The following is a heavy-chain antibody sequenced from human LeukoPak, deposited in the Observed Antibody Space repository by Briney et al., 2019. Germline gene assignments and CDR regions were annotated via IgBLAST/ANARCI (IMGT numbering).Heavy chain of an antibody. CDR2: IRGKANGGTT. J-gene: IGHJ4*02. CDR1: GFTFGDYA. V-gene: IGHV3-49*03. CDR3: TRDCSSTSCFGHFDY. D-gene: IGHD2-2*01. Sequence: GGSLRLSCTASGFTFGDYAMSWFRQAPGKGLEWVGFIRGKANGGTTEYAAAVKGRFTIQRDDSKSIAYLQMNSLKTEDTAVYYCTRDCSSTSCFGHFDYWGQGTLVTVSS.